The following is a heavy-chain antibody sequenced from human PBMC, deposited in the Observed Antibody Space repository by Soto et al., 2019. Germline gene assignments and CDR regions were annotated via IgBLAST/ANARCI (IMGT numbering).Heavy chain of an antibody. V-gene: IGHV1-46*01. Sequence: ASVKVSCKASGYTFTSYYMHWVRQAPGQGLEWMGIINPSGGSTSYAQKFQGRVTMTRDTSTSTVYMELSSLRSEDTAVYYCAKGGSSSYYYGSTLDYWGQGTLVTVSS. CDR2: INPSGGST. CDR1: GYTFTSYY. CDR3: AKGGSSSYYYGSTLDY. J-gene: IGHJ4*02. D-gene: IGHD3-10*01.